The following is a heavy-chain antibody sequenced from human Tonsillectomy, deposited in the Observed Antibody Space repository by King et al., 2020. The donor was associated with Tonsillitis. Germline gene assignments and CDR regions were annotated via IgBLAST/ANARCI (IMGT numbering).Heavy chain of an antibody. D-gene: IGHD2-2*01. CDR2: IKQDGSET. Sequence: VQLVESGGGLVQPGGSLRLSCAASGFTFSNYWMSWVRQAPGKGLEWVANIKQDGSETFYVDSVKGRFTISRDNAKNSLYLHMNSLRAEDTAGYYCARGGIYCSSTSCYIRRTFYYYGMDVWGQGTTVIVS. CDR1: GFTFSNYW. J-gene: IGHJ6*02. V-gene: IGHV3-7*01. CDR3: ARGGIYCSSTSCYIRRTFYYYGMDV.